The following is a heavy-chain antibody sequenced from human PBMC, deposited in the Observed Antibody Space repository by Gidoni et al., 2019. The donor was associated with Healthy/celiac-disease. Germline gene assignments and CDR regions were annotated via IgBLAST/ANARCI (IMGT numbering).Heavy chain of an antibody. V-gene: IGHV3-23*01. Sequence: EGELLGSGGGLVQAGGSLRISCSAPGFTFSSYAMSWVRQAPGKGLEWVSAISGSGGSTYYADSVKGRFTISRDNSKNTLYLQMNSLRAEDTAVYYCGYGSRPWSFDYWGQGTLVTVSS. CDR2: ISGSGGST. CDR1: GFTFSSYA. D-gene: IGHD4-17*01. J-gene: IGHJ4*02. CDR3: GYGSRPWSFDY.